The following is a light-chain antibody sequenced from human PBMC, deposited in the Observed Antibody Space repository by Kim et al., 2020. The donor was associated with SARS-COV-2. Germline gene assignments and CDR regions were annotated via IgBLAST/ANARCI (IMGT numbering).Light chain of an antibody. CDR3: AAWDDSLNGVV. J-gene: IGLJ2*01. Sequence: QSVLAQSPSASGTPGQRVTISCSGSPSNIGGNSVHWYQQLSGAAPKLLIYDNNRRSSGVPDRFSGSKSGSSASLAISGVQSDDEADYHCAAWDDSLNGVVFGGGTQLTVL. CDR2: DNN. V-gene: IGLV1-44*01. CDR1: PSNIGGNS.